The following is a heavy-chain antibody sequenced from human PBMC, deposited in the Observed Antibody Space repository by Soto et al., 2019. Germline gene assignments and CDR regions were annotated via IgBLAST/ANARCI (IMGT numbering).Heavy chain of an antibody. J-gene: IGHJ4*02. CDR1: GFTFSNYA. D-gene: IGHD6-13*01. Sequence: PGESLKISCAASGFTFSNYAINWVRQSPGKGLEWVSVISGSVGSTYYADSVKGRFTITRDNSKNTLYLQMNSLRAEDTAVYYCAKAGGAAGTVDYFDYWGQGTLVTVSS. CDR3: AKAGGAAGTVDYFDY. CDR2: ISGSVGST. V-gene: IGHV3-23*01.